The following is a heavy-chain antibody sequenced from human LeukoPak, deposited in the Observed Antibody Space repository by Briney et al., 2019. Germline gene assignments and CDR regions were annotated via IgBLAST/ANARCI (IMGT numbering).Heavy chain of an antibody. J-gene: IGHJ4*02. Sequence: GGSLRLSCAASGFTFSSYAMHWVRQAPGKGLEWVSGISWNSGTIGYADSVKGRFTISRDNAKNSLYLQMNSLRAEDTALYYCAKATRDSSGYYYFDYWGQGTLVTVSS. CDR1: GFTFSSYA. D-gene: IGHD3-22*01. V-gene: IGHV3-9*01. CDR3: AKATRDSSGYYYFDY. CDR2: ISWNSGTI.